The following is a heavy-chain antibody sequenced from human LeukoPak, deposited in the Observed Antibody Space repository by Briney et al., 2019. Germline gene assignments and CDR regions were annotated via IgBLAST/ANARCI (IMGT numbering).Heavy chain of an antibody. CDR2: IYYSGNT. V-gene: IGHV4-59*08. CDR3: ARRKAKTPNYFDY. Sequence: KPSETLSLTCTVSGGSINTYFWSWIRQPPGKGLEWIGYIYYSGNTNYNPSLKSRVTISVDTSKNQFSLKLSSVTAADTAIYYCARRKAKTPNYFDYWGQGTLVTVSS. J-gene: IGHJ4*02. CDR1: GGSINTYF.